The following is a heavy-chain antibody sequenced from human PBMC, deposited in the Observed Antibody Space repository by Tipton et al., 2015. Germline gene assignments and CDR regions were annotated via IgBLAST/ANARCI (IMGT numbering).Heavy chain of an antibody. D-gene: IGHD6-13*01. CDR2: ISTDGKSI. J-gene: IGHJ4*01. Sequence: SLRLSCAASGFSIGNYAMSWVRQTPGKGLEWVSAISTDGKSIYYADSVKGRFTISRDNSKNTLYLQMNSLRAEDTAIYYCTKGSAASRPYYFDSWGHGTLVTVSS. CDR1: GFSIGNYA. V-gene: IGHV3-23*01. CDR3: TKGSAASRPYYFDS.